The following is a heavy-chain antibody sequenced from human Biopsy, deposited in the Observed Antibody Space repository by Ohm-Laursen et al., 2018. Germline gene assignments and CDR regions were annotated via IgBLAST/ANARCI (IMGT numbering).Heavy chain of an antibody. CDR1: GGSFTGYY. CDR3: ARESDSSGYYYRDY. CDR2: INHSGST. D-gene: IGHD3-22*01. V-gene: IGHV4-34*01. J-gene: IGHJ4*02. Sequence: TLSLTCAVYGGSFTGYYWSWIRQPPGKGLEWIGEINHSGSTNYNPSLKRRVTISLDTSKNQLSLKLSSVTAADTAVYYCARESDSSGYYYRDYWGQGTLATVSS.